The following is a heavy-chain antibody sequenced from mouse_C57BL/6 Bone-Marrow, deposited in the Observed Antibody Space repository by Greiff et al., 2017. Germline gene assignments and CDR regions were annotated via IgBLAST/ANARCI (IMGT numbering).Heavy chain of an antibody. CDR3: ARIHFLLMDY. J-gene: IGHJ4*01. Sequence: QVTLKVCGPGILQPSQTLSLTCSFSGFSLTTFGMGVGWLRQPSGQGLEWLAHIWWDDDKYYNPALKSRLTISKDTSKNQVFLKIANVDTAATATYYCARIHFLLMDYWGQGTSVTVSA. CDR2: IWWDDDK. CDR1: GFSLTTFGMG. V-gene: IGHV8-8*01. D-gene: IGHD2-1*01.